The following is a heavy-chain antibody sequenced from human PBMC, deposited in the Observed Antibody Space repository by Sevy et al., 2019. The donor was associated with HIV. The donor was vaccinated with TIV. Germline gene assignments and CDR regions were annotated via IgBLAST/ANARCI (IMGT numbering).Heavy chain of an antibody. CDR2: ISSSGRTI. V-gene: IGHV3-48*01. J-gene: IGHJ3*02. CDR1: GFTFSSYS. Sequence: GGSLRLSCAASGFTFSSYSMNWVRQAPGKGLEWVSYISSSGRTIYYADSVKGRFTISRDNAKNSLYLQMNSLRVEDTAVYYCARRVRSDDAFDIWGQGTMVTVSS. CDR3: ARRVRSDDAFDI. D-gene: IGHD6-13*01.